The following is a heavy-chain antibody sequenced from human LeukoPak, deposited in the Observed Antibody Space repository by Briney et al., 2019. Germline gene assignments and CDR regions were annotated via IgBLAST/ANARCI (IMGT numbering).Heavy chain of an antibody. CDR3: ASHGYSYGYESAFDI. J-gene: IGHJ3*02. Sequence: GSLRLSCAASGFTLSSYAMSWVCDAPRKRLGWGSTISVAGGGPYYTHSARGGFTISRDNPKTTLYLQMASLRVGATAVYYCASHGYSYGYESAFDIWGLGTMVTVSS. D-gene: IGHD5-18*01. CDR1: GFTLSSYA. V-gene: IGHV3-23*01. CDR2: ISVAGGGP.